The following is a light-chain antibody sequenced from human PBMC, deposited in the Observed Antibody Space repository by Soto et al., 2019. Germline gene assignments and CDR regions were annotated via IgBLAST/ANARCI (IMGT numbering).Light chain of an antibody. CDR1: QSGLYSSTNKNY. CDR2: WSS. V-gene: IGKV4-1*01. Sequence: DIVMTQSPDSLAVSLGERATINCKSSQSGLYSSTNKNYLAWYQQKPGQPPKLLIYWSSTRESGVPDRFSGSGSGTDFALSISSLQAEDVAVYYCQQYDTNALTFGGGTKVGVK. J-gene: IGKJ4*02. CDR3: QQYDTNALT.